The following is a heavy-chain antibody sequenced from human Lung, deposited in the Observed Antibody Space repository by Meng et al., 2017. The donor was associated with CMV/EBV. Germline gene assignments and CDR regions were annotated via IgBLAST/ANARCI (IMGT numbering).Heavy chain of an antibody. V-gene: IGHV3-21*01. CDR2: ISSSGSYI. J-gene: IGHJ6*02. CDR3: ARDDGVLTGSYPIHYFYSMDV. CDR1: EFTFSSYS. D-gene: IGHD3-9*01. Sequence: GSLRLXXAVSEFTFSSYSMNWVRQAPGKGLEWVSSISSSGSYIYYADTVKRRFIISRDNAKDSLYLQMNSLRAEDTAVYYCARDDGVLTGSYPIHYFYSMDVWGQGTXVTVSS.